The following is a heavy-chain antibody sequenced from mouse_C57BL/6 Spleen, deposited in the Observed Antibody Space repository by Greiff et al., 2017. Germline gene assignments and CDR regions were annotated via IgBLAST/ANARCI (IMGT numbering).Heavy chain of an antibody. CDR1: GFSLTRYG. CDR3: ARTDSDYVEGWFAY. D-gene: IGHD2-5*01. V-gene: IGHV2-2*01. Sequence: VQLQQSGPGLVQPSQSLSITCTVSGFSLTRYGVHWVHQSPGQGLEWLGLIWSGGSTAYNAAFISSPSIRKDKSKRQVFFKMNRLQADDTAIYYGARTDSDYVEGWFAYWGQGTLVTVSA. CDR2: IWSGGST. J-gene: IGHJ3*01.